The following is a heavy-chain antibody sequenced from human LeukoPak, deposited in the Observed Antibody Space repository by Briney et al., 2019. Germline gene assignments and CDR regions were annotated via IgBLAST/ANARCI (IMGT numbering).Heavy chain of an antibody. CDR2: ISGSDGST. Sequence: GGSLRLSCAASGFTFSSYAMTWVRQAPDKGLEWVSAISGSDGSTYYADSVKGRFTISRDDSQNTLYLQMNSLSAEDTAVYYCARDLQGYWGQGTLVTVSS. V-gene: IGHV3-23*01. CDR3: ARDLQGY. CDR1: GFTFSSYA. J-gene: IGHJ4*02.